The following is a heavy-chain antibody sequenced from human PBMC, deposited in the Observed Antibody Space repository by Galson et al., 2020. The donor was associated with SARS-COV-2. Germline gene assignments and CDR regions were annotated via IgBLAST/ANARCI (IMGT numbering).Heavy chain of an antibody. CDR3: AKECSGSGSYFYD. Sequence: GGSLRLSCAASGFTFSSYAMSWVRQAPGKGLEWVSAISGRGGSTYYADSVKGRFTISRDNSKNTLYLQMNSLRVEDTALYYCAKECSGSGSYFYDWGQGTLVTVSS. CDR1: GFTFSSYA. D-gene: IGHD3-10*01. CDR2: ISGRGGST. J-gene: IGHJ4*02. V-gene: IGHV3-23*01.